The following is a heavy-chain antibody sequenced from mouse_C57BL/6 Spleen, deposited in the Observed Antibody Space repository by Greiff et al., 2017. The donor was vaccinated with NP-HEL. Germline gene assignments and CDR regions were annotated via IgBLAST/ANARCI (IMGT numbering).Heavy chain of an antibody. CDR1: GYAFSSSW. D-gene: IGHD1-1*01. V-gene: IGHV1-82*01. Sequence: VQLQQSGPELVKPGASVKISCKASGYAFSSSWMNWVKQRPGKGLEWIGRIYPGDGDTNYNGKFKGKATLTADKSSSTAYMQLSSLTSEDSAVYFCARDYYGSSLDYWGQGTTLTVS. CDR2: IYPGDGDT. J-gene: IGHJ2*01. CDR3: ARDYYGSSLDY.